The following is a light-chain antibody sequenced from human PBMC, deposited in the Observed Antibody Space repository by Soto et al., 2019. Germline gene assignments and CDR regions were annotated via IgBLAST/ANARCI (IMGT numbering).Light chain of an antibody. CDR2: GAS. Sequence: EIVMTQSPTILSVSPGERATLSCRASQSVSSNLAWYQQKPGQAPRLLIYGASSRATGVPDRFSGSGSGTDFTLTISRLEAEDFAVYYCQHYASSWWMFGQGTKVDIK. CDR1: QSVSSN. CDR3: QHYASSWWM. J-gene: IGKJ1*01. V-gene: IGKV3D-15*01.